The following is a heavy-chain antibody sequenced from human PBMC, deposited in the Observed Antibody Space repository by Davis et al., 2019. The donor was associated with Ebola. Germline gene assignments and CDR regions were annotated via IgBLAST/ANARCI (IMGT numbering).Heavy chain of an antibody. CDR2: IYPGDPDT. D-gene: IGHD5-18*01. Sequence: GESLKISCKGSGYSFTSYWISWVRQMPGKGLEWMGIIYPGDPDTRYSPSFQGQVTISVAKSISTSYLQWSSLKASDTAMYYCERQRGGKKDTAMIVGGYYGMDVWGQGTTVTVSS. CDR3: ERQRGGKKDTAMIVGGYYGMDV. V-gene: IGHV5-51*01. J-gene: IGHJ6*02. CDR1: GYSFTSYW.